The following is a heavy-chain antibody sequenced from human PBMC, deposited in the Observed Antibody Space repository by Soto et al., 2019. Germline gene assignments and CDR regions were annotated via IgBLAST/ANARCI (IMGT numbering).Heavy chain of an antibody. CDR1: GFTFSDYY. CDR3: ARDPEGFGDSYFDY. J-gene: IGHJ4*02. CDR2: ISSSSSYT. Sequence: WGVLRLSCAASGFTFSDYYMSWIRQAPGKGLEWVSYISSSSSYTNYADSVKGRFTISRDNAKNSLYLQMNSLRAEDTAVYYCARDPEGFGDSYFDYWGQGTLVTVSS. V-gene: IGHV3-11*05. D-gene: IGHD3-10*01.